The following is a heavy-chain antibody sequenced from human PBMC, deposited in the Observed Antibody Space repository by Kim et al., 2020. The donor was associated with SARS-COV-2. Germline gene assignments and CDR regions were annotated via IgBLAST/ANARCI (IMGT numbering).Heavy chain of an antibody. Sequence: ASVKVSCKASGYTFTSYVISWVLQSPGQGLEGLGGICAYNGNTHYAQKLQGRVTMTTDTSTSTAHMELRSLRSDDTAVYYCARESITIFGVAQNNLDYWGQRALVTVSS. CDR3: ARESITIFGVAQNNLDY. CDR1: GYTFTSYV. D-gene: IGHD3-3*01. J-gene: IGHJ4*02. V-gene: IGHV1-18*01. CDR2: ICAYNGNT.